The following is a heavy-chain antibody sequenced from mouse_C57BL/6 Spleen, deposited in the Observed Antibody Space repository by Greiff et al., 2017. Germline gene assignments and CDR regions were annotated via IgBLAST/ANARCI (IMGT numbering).Heavy chain of an antibody. Sequence: VQLQQPGAELVMPGASVKLSCKASGYTFSSYWMHWVKQRPGQGLEWIGEIDPSDSYTNYNQKFKGKSTLTVDKSCSTSYMQLSSLTSEDSAVYCCARARRAQAPYYFDYWGQGTTLTVSS. J-gene: IGHJ2*01. D-gene: IGHD3-2*02. CDR3: ARARRAQAPYYFDY. CDR2: IDPSDSYT. CDR1: GYTFSSYW. V-gene: IGHV1-69*01.